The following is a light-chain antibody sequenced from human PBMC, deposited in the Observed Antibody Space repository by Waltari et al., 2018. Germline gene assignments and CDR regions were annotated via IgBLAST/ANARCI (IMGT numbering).Light chain of an antibody. J-gene: IGLJ1*01. CDR2: QDN. V-gene: IGLV3-1*01. CDR3: QAWDSSSYV. Sequence: SYELTQPPSVSVSPGQTASVTCSGDKLGEKYTCWYQQKPGQSPVLVMYQDNKRPSGIPERCSGSNSGNTATLTISGTQGMDGADYYCQAWDSSSYVFGTGTKVTVL. CDR1: KLGEKY.